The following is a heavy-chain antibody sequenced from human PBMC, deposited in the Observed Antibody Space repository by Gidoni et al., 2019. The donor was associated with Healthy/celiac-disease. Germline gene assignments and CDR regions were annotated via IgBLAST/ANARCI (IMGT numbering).Heavy chain of an antibody. D-gene: IGHD3-10*01. CDR1: GGSFSGYY. CDR3: ACVGYYYGSGSWSELPFDY. J-gene: IGHJ4*02. CDR2: INHSGST. Sequence: QVQLQQWGAGLLKPSETLSLTCAVYGGSFSGYYWSWIRQPPGKGLEWIGEINHSGSTNYNPSLKSRVTISVDTSKNQFSLKLSSGTAADTAVYYCACVGYYYGSGSWSELPFDYWGQGTLVTVSS. V-gene: IGHV4-34*01.